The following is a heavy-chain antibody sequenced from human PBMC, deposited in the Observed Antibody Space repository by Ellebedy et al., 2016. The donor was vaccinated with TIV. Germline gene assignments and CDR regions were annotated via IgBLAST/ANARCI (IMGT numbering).Heavy chain of an antibody. J-gene: IGHJ4*02. CDR3: VGAGRQQLALDS. CDR1: GGSLTRGPYY. V-gene: IGHV4-39*01. D-gene: IGHD6-13*01. CDR2: IYWSGTN. Sequence: MPSETLSLTCAVSGGSLTRGPYYWGWIRQSPGRGLEWIGSIYWSGTNYYNPSLKRRLSISVDTSKNLFSLQLSSVTAADTAVYYFVGAGRQQLALDSWGQGTLVTVSS.